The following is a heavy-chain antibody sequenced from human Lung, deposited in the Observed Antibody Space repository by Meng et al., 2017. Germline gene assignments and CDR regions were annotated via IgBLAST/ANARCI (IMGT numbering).Heavy chain of an antibody. CDR2: INPKSGDT. D-gene: IGHD6-25*01. CDR3: ARDEDISAAGKLFGDY. Sequence: GLGVQVWGEGRSPGAAWNGTRKPSGYNFPDYVLPGVRRARGKGLKWMGRINPKSGDTHYAQKFQARVTMTGDTSISTAYMELSGLRSDDTAMYYCARDEDISAAGKLFGDYWGQGTLVTVSS. J-gene: IGHJ4*02. V-gene: IGHV1-2*06. CDR1: GYNFPDYV.